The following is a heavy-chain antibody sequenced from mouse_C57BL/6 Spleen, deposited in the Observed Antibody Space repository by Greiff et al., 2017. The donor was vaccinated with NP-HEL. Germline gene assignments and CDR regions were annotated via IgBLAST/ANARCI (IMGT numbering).Heavy chain of an antibody. Sequence: EVQLVESGGDLVKPGGSLKLSCAASGFTFSSYGMSWVRPTPDKRLEWVATISSGGSYTYYPDSVKGRFTISRDNAKNTLYLQMSSLKSEDTAMYYCARHHGDYFDYWGQGTTLTVSS. CDR3: ARHHGDYFDY. CDR2: ISSGGSYT. V-gene: IGHV5-6*01. CDR1: GFTFSSYG. J-gene: IGHJ2*01.